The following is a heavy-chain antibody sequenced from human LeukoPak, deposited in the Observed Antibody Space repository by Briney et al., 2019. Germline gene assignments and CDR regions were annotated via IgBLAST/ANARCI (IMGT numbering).Heavy chain of an antibody. CDR2: IKSNTGDR. V-gene: IGHV1-2*02. CDR3: ARGLSPTITNWFDP. CDR1: GFTFTDYH. Sequence: ASVKVSCKASGFTFTDYHIHWVRQAPGQGLKWMGYIKSNTGDRQYAQNFQGRVTMTRDTSISTAYIELSSLKSDDTAVYYCARGLSPTITNWFDPWGQGTLVTVSS. D-gene: IGHD5-24*01. J-gene: IGHJ5*02.